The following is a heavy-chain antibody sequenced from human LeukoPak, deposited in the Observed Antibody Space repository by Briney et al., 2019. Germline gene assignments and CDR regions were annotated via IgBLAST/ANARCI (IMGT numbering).Heavy chain of an antibody. J-gene: IGHJ6*04. CDR3: AKSTRAVMAMMDV. CDR2: INSDGSST. D-gene: IGHD3-16*01. V-gene: IGHV3-74*01. CDR1: GFTFTSYW. Sequence: PGGSLRLSCAASGFTFTSYWMHWVRQAPGKRLVWASRINSDGSSTVYADSVKGRFTISRDNAKNSLFLQMNSLRAEDTAVYFCAKSTRAVMAMMDVWGKGTTVTVSS.